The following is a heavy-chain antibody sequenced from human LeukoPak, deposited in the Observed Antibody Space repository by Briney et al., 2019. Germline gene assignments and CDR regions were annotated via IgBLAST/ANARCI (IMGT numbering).Heavy chain of an antibody. CDR2: IYYSGST. D-gene: IGHD3-22*01. Sequence: PSQTLSLTCAVSGGSISSGGYYWSRIRQPPGKGLEWIGYIYYSGSTNYNPSLKSRVTISVDTSKNQFSLKLSSVTAADTAVYYCARLRTMINAFDIWGQGTMVTVSS. J-gene: IGHJ3*02. V-gene: IGHV4-61*08. CDR1: GGSISSGGYY. CDR3: ARLRTMINAFDI.